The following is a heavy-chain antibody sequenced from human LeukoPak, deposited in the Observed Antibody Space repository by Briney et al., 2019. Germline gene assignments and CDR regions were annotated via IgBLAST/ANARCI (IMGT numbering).Heavy chain of an antibody. Sequence: GGSLRLSCAASGFTVSSSYMSWVRQAPGKGLEWVSVLYSGGDIYYAGSVKGRFTISRDNSKNTLYLQMNSLRAEDTAVYYCARAAGDRIGYHDLWGRGTLVTVSS. CDR1: GFTVSSSY. D-gene: IGHD7-27*01. J-gene: IGHJ2*01. V-gene: IGHV3-53*01. CDR2: LYSGGDI. CDR3: ARAAGDRIGYHDL.